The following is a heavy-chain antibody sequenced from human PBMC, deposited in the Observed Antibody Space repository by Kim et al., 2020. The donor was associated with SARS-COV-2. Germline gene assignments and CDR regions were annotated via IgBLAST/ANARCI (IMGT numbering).Heavy chain of an antibody. D-gene: IGHD6-19*01. Sequence: ASVKVSCKASGYTFTSYAMHWVRQAPGQRLEWMGWINAGNGNTKYSQKFQGRVTITRDTSASTAYMELSSLRSEDTAVYYCASQIAVAEYYYYYYGMDVWGQGTTVTVSS. CDR3: ASQIAVAEYYYYYYGMDV. CDR2: INAGNGNT. V-gene: IGHV1-3*01. J-gene: IGHJ6*02. CDR1: GYTFTSYA.